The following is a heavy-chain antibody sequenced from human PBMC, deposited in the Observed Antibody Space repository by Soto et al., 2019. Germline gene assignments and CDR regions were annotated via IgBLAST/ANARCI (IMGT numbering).Heavy chain of an antibody. CDR2: ISWDGGST. D-gene: IGHD3-3*01. Sequence: GGSLRLSCAASGFTFDDYTMHWVRQAPGKGLEWVSLISWDGGSTYYADSVKGRFTISRDNSKNSLYLQMNSLRTEDTALYYCAKAQTSRYDFWVWYYGMDVWGQGTTVTVSS. J-gene: IGHJ6*02. CDR1: GFTFDDYT. V-gene: IGHV3-43*01. CDR3: AKAQTSRYDFWVWYYGMDV.